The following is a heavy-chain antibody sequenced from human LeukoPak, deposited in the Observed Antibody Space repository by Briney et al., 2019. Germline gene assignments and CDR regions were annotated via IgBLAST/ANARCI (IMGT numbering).Heavy chain of an antibody. V-gene: IGHV1-18*01. CDR1: GYTFTSYG. J-gene: IGHJ4*02. Sequence: ASVKVSCKASGYTFTSYGISWVRQAPGQGLEWMGWISAYNGNTNYAQKLQGRVTMTTDTSTSTAYMELRSPRSDDTAVYYCARDYSRTYGSGSYYNYWGRGTLVTVSS. D-gene: IGHD3-10*01. CDR3: ARDYSRTYGSGSYYNY. CDR2: ISAYNGNT.